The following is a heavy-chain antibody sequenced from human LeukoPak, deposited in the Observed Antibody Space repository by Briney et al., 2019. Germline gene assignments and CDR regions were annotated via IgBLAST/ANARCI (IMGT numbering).Heavy chain of an antibody. D-gene: IGHD3-3*01. Sequence: SETLSLTCTVSGYSITRGYFWGWIRQSPGKGLEWIASMFHSGSTYHNPSLKSRVTISVDTSRNHFSLNLRSVTAADTAVYYCARVVTSGYYMLDDWGQGTLVTVSS. CDR3: ARVVTSGYYMLDD. J-gene: IGHJ4*02. CDR1: GYSITRGYF. CDR2: MFHSGST. V-gene: IGHV4-38-2*02.